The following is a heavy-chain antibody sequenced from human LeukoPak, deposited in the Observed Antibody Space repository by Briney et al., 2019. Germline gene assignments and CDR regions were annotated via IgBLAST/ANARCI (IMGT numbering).Heavy chain of an antibody. CDR2: IIPIFGTA. Sequence: ASVKVSCKASGGTFSSYAISWVRQAPGQGLEWIGGIIPIFGTANYAQKFQGRVTITADKSTSTAYMELSSLRSEDTAVYYCATSWGSRWLQMGGGNDAFDIWGQGTMVTVSS. J-gene: IGHJ3*02. CDR3: ATSWGSRWLQMGGGNDAFDI. CDR1: GGTFSSYA. D-gene: IGHD5-24*01. V-gene: IGHV1-69*06.